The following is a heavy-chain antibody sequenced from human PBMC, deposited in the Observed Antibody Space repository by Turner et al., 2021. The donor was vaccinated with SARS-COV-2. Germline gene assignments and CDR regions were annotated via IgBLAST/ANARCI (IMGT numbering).Heavy chain of an antibody. CDR3: AKDISSGRFEHFQH. J-gene: IGHJ1*01. Sequence: EVQLVESGGGLVQPGGSLRHSCAASGFTFSSYWMHWVRQAPGKGLVWVSRINSDGSSTSYADSVKGRFTISRDNAKNTLYLQMNSLRAEDTAVYYCAKDISSGRFEHFQHWGQGTLVTVSS. V-gene: IGHV3-74*01. D-gene: IGHD6-19*01. CDR1: GFTFSSYW. CDR2: INSDGSST.